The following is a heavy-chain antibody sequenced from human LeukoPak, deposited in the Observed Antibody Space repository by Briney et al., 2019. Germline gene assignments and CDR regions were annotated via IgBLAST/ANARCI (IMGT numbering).Heavy chain of an antibody. V-gene: IGHV3-74*01. CDR2: INSDGSTT. CDR3: ARAFGSGSQVINYFDF. Sequence: GGSLRLSCAASGFTFNHAWMTWVRQAPGRGLVWVSSINSDGSTTTYADSVKGRFTISRDNAKNMVYLQMNSLRAEDTAVYYCARAFGSGSQVINYFDFWGQGTLVTVSS. J-gene: IGHJ4*02. CDR1: GFTFNHAW. D-gene: IGHD3-10*01.